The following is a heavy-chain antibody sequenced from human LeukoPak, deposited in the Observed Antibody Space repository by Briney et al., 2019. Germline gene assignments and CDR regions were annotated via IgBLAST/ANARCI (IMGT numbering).Heavy chain of an antibody. CDR2: IYTSGST. J-gene: IGHJ4*02. CDR1: GGSISSYY. Sequence: SETLSLTCTVSGGSISSYYWSWIRQPAGKGPEWIGRIYTSGSTNYNPSLESRVTISVDKSKNQFSLKLSSVTAADTAVYYCAKGGSSWPFDYWGQGTLVTVSS. CDR3: AKGGSSWPFDY. V-gene: IGHV4-4*07. D-gene: IGHD6-13*01.